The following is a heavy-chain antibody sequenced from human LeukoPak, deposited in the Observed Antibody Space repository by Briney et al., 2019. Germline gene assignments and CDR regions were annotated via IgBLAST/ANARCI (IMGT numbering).Heavy chain of an antibody. J-gene: IGHJ5*02. CDR1: GGSFSGYY. CDR3: ARRSPVEYCSSTSCYAGWFDP. D-gene: IGHD2-2*01. V-gene: IGHV4-34*01. Sequence: PSETLSLTCAVYGGSFSGYYWSWIRQSPGKGLEWIGEINHSGSTNYNPSLKSRVTISVDTSKNQFSLKLSSVTAADTAVYYCARRSPVEYCSSTSCYAGWFDPWGQGTLVTVSS. CDR2: INHSGST.